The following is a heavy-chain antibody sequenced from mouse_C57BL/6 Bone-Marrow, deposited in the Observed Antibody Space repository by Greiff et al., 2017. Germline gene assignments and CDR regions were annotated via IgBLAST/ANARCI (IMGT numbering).Heavy chain of an antibody. J-gene: IGHJ3*01. CDR1: GFTFSDYY. CDR3: GRHGAY. Sequence: EVMLVESGGGLVQPGGSLTLSCAASGFTFSDYYMYWVRQTPEKRLEWVAYISNGGGSTYYPDTVKGRFTISRDNAKHTLYLQMSRLKAEDTAMYYGGRHGAYWGQGTLVTVSA. CDR2: ISNGGGST. V-gene: IGHV5-12*01.